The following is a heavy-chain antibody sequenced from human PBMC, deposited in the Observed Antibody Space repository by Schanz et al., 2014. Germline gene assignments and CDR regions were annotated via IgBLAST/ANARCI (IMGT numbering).Heavy chain of an antibody. CDR3: ARDFSAYVGNYFDY. D-gene: IGHD5-12*01. Sequence: QLQLVQSGAEVKKPGSSVKVSCKASGITFSTYVVVCVRQAPGQGLEWMGIINPSGGSTRYGQKFQGRVTMTTDTSTSTSYMELTSLRFDDTAVYYCARDFSAYVGNYFDYWGQGTLVTVSS. J-gene: IGHJ4*02. CDR2: INPSGGST. V-gene: IGHV1-46*01. CDR1: GITFSTYV.